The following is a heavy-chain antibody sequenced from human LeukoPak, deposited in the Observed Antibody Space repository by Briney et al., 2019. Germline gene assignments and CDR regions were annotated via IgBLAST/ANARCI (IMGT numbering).Heavy chain of an antibody. V-gene: IGHV1-18*01. CDR2: ISAYNGNT. D-gene: IGHD6-19*01. CDR1: GYTFTSYG. Sequence: ASVKVSCKASGYTFTSYGISWVRQAPGQGLEWMGWISAYNGNTNYAQKLQGRVTMTTDTSTSTAYMELRSLRSDDTAVYYCAGDPADRSMSSGAGGYFDLWGRGAPVTVSS. J-gene: IGHJ2*01. CDR3: AGDPADRSMSSGAGGYFDL.